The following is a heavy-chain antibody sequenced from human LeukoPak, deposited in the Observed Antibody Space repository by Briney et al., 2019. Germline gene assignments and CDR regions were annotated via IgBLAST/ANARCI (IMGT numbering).Heavy chain of an antibody. Sequence: PGGSLRLSCAASGFIFTNFWMGWVRRAPGKGLEWVANIKSDGTKEYYVDSVRGRFTIYRDKGKNSMYLQMNSLTADDTAVYYCVRDPHYGDFDYWGQGTLVTVSS. V-gene: IGHV3-7*03. D-gene: IGHD4-17*01. CDR2: IKSDGTKE. CDR3: VRDPHYGDFDY. CDR1: GFIFTNFW. J-gene: IGHJ4*02.